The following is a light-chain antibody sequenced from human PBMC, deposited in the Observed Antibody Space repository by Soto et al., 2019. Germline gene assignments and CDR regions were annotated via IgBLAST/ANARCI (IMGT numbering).Light chain of an antibody. CDR2: DVS. V-gene: IGLV2-11*01. J-gene: IGLJ2*01. CDR1: SSDVGGYNY. Sequence: QSALTQPRSVSGSPGQSVTISCTGTSSDVGGYNYVSWYQQNPGKAPKLMIYDVSKRPSGVPDRFSGSKSGNTASLTISGLQAEDEADYYCCSYAGNSYVVFGGGTQLTVL. CDR3: CSYAGNSYVV.